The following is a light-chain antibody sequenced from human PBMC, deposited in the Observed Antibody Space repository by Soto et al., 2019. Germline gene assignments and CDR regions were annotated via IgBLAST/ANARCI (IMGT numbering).Light chain of an antibody. J-gene: IGKJ2*01. Sequence: DIQMTQSPSTLSASVGDRITITCRASQCVSRRLAWFQQKPGKAPKLLIYDASSLESGVPSRFSGRGSGTEFTLTISSLQPDDCATYYCHTYNSYSLHTFGQGTKV. V-gene: IGKV1-5*01. CDR3: HTYNSYSLHT. CDR1: QCVSRR. CDR2: DAS.